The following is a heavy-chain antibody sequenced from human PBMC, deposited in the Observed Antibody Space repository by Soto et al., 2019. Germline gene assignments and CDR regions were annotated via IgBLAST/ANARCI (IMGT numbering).Heavy chain of an antibody. V-gene: IGHV3-11*06. D-gene: IGHD1-1*01. CDR2: SSNSGTFS. CDR1: GFTFSDYY. CDR3: ARSGDNYNRLDY. Sequence: PGGCLRLSCEGSGFTFSDYYLSWIRQAPGTGLEWISYSSNSGTFSRYADSVKGRFSISRDNTKNLLYLQMNNLRAEDTAVYYCARSGDNYNRLDYWGQGTPVTVSS. J-gene: IGHJ4*02.